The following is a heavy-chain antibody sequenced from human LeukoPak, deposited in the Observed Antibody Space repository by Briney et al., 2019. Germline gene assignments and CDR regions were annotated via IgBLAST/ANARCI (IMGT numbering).Heavy chain of an antibody. CDR1: GYTFTSYY. CDR2: INPSGGST. Sequence: ASVKVSCKASGYTFTSYYMHWVRQAPGQGLEWMGIINPSGGSTSHAQKFQGRVTMTRDTSTSTVYMELSSLRSEDTAVYYCASSLAVGATTGYWGQGTLVTVSS. D-gene: IGHD1-26*01. CDR3: ASSLAVGATTGY. J-gene: IGHJ4*02. V-gene: IGHV1-46*01.